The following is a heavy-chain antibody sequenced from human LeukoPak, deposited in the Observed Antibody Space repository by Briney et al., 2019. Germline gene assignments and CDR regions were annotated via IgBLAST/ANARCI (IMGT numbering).Heavy chain of an antibody. J-gene: IGHJ5*02. CDR3: ARTIAAAGGNWFDP. CDR1: GYTFTGYY. CDR2: INPNSGGT. D-gene: IGHD6-13*01. V-gene: IGHV1-2*02. Sequence: ASVKVSCKASGYTFTGYYMHWVRQAPGQGLEWMGWINPNSGGTNYAQKFQGRVTMTRDTSISTAYMELSRLRSEDTAVYYCARTIAAAGGNWFDPWGQGTLVTVSS.